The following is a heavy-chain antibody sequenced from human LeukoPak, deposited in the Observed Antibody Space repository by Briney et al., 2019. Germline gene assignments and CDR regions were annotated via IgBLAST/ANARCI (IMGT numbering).Heavy chain of an antibody. V-gene: IGHV3-33*01. J-gene: IGHJ4*02. D-gene: IGHD3-10*01. CDR2: IWYDGSNK. CDR3: ARIRSDGSGSYYIDY. Sequence: PGGSLRLSCAASGFTFSSYGMHWVRQAPGKGLEWVAVIWYDGSNKYYAGSVKGRFTISRDSSKNTLYLQMNGLRAEDTAVYYCARIRSDGSGSYYIDYWGQGTLVTVSS. CDR1: GFTFSSYG.